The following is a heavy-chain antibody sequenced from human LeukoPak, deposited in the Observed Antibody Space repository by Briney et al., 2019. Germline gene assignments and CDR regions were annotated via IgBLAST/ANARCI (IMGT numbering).Heavy chain of an antibody. J-gene: IGHJ5*02. V-gene: IGHV3-15*01. CDR2: VKRKSDGGTA. D-gene: IGHD3-16*01. CDR1: GFSFTNAW. Sequence: PGGSLRLSCAASGFSFTNAWMNWVRQAPGKGLEWVGRVKRKSDGGTADYAAPVEGRFTISRDDSKNTLYLQINSLKTEDTAVYYCTRDRFYVWFDPWGQGTLVTVSS. CDR3: TRDRFYVWFDP.